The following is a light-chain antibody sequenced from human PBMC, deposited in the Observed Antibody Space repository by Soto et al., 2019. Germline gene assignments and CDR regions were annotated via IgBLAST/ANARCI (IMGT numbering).Light chain of an antibody. CDR2: GAS. J-gene: IGKJ4*01. Sequence: ETIMTQSPDTLSVSIGERATLSFRASQSVNIYLAWYQQKPGQAPRLLIFGASYRATGIPARFSGSGSGTEFNLTISSLQSEDFAVYFCQQYDDWLRLTFGGGTKVDIK. CDR1: QSVNIY. V-gene: IGKV3D-15*01. CDR3: QQYDDWLRLT.